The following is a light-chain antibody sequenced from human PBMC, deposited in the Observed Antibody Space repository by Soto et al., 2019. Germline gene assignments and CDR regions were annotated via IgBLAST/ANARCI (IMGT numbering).Light chain of an antibody. Sequence: PGESATLSCRASQTVSITYLTWYQQKPGQAPRLLIFGASKRATGIPDRFSGSGSGRDFTLTISSLEPEDFAVYYCQQRSNWPPITFGQGTRLEIK. CDR3: QQRSNWPPIT. CDR1: QTVSITY. V-gene: IGKV3-11*02. J-gene: IGKJ5*01. CDR2: GAS.